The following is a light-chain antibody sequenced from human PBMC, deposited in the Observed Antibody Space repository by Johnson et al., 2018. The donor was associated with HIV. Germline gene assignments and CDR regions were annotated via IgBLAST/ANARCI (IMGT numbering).Light chain of an antibody. V-gene: IGLV1-51*02. J-gene: IGLJ1*01. Sequence: QSVLTQPPSVSAAPGQKVTISCSGSSSNIGNNYVSWYQQLPGTAPKLLICESNKRPSGIPNRFSGSKSGTSATLGITGLQTGDEADYYCGTWDSRLSVYVFGTETKVTVL. CDR3: GTWDSRLSVYV. CDR2: ESN. CDR1: SSNIGNNY.